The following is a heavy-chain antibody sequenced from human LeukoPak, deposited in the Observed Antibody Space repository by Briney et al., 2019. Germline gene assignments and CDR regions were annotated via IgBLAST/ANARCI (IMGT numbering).Heavy chain of an antibody. CDR1: GFTFDDYA. V-gene: IGHV3-43D*03. D-gene: IGHD3-3*01. CDR3: AKDFRFLEWLSHPYYFDY. J-gene: IGHJ4*02. Sequence: GGSLRLSCAASGFTFDDYAMHWVRQAPGKGLEWVSLISWDGGSTYYADSVKGRFTISRDNSKNSLYLQMNSLRAEDTAVYYCAKDFRFLEWLSHPYYFDYWGQGTLVTVSS. CDR2: ISWDGGST.